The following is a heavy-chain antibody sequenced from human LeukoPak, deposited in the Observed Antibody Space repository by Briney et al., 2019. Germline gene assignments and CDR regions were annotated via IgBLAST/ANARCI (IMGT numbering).Heavy chain of an antibody. D-gene: IGHD2-15*01. J-gene: IGHJ4*02. CDR3: ARVDLRYCSGGSCPFDY. CDR1: GGSISSGSYY. CDR2: IYTSGST. Sequence: KPSQTLSLTCTVSGGSISSGSYYWSWIQQPAGKGLEWIGRIYTSGSTNYNPPLKSRVTISVDTSKNQFSLKLSSVTAADTAVYYCARVDLRYCSGGSCPFDYWGQGTLVTVSS. V-gene: IGHV4-61*02.